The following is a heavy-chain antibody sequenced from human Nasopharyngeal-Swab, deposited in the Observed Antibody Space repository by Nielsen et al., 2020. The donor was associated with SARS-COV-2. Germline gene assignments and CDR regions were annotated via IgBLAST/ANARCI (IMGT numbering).Heavy chain of an antibody. D-gene: IGHD6-6*01. CDR2: IYPGDSDT. CDR1: GYSFTSYW. Sequence: GESLKISCQGSGYSFTSYWIGWVRQMPGKGLEWIGIIYPGDSDTRYSPSFQGQVTISADKSISTAYLQWSSLKASDTAMYYCARHWAASSSGHYYGMDVWGQGTTVTVSS. V-gene: IGHV5-51*01. CDR3: ARHWAASSSGHYYGMDV. J-gene: IGHJ6*02.